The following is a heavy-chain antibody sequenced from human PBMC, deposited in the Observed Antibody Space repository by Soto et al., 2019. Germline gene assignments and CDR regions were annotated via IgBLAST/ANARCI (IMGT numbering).Heavy chain of an antibody. CDR3: ASIETGPENYYYGMDV. Sequence: QVQLVQSGAEVKKPGSSVKVSCKAYGGTFSRYGITWVHHDHGQGLEWRGGIIPIFGTADYAQKFTVRVTITADKSTSTAYMELSGLRSETTAVLDCASIETGPENYYYGMDVCGQGTTVPVSS. D-gene: IGHD6-6*01. J-gene: IGHJ6*02. CDR1: GGTFSRYG. V-gene: IGHV1-69*06. CDR2: IIPIFGTA.